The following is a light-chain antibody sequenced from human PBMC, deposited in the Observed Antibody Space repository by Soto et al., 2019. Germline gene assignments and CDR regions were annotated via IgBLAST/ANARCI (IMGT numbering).Light chain of an antibody. Sequence: EIVMTQSPATLSVSPGERVTLSCRASQSVGNNLAWYQQKPGQAPRLLIHGASTRHSGIPGRFSGSGSGTEFTLTISSLQSEDFAVYYCQQHDSWPRTFGQGTKVDTK. CDR3: QQHDSWPRT. J-gene: IGKJ1*01. V-gene: IGKV3-15*01. CDR1: QSVGNN. CDR2: GAS.